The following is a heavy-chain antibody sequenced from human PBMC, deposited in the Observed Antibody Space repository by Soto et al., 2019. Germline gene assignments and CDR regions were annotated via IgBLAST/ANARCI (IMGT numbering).Heavy chain of an antibody. CDR3: AKDESYSYYYYYGMDV. V-gene: IGHV3-30*18. Sequence: GGSLRLSCAASGFTFSSYGMHWVRQAPGKGLEWVAVTSYDGSNKYYADSVKGRFTISRDNSKNTLYLQMNSLRAEDTAVYYCAKDESYSYYYYYGMDVWGQGTKVTVSS. J-gene: IGHJ6*02. CDR1: GFTFSSYG. D-gene: IGHD3-10*01. CDR2: TSYDGSNK.